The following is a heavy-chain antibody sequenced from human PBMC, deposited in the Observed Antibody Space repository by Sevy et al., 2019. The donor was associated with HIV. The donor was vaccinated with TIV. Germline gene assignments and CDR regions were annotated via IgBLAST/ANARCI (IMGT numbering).Heavy chain of an antibody. D-gene: IGHD3-22*01. CDR1: GFDFSTYD. V-gene: IGHV3-33*03. J-gene: IGHJ3*01. CDR3: AKRERSYYDSSGNYDAFDV. Sequence: GESLKISCAASGFDFSTYDMHWVRQAPGKGLEWVAFISFDGSDKWYGDSVKGRFTISRENSKNTLYVQMKKLRDEDTAVYYCAKRERSYYDSSGNYDAFDVWGQGTLVTVSS. CDR2: ISFDGSDK.